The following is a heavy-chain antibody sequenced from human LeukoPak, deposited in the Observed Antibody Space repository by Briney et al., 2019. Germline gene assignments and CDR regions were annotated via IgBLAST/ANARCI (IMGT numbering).Heavy chain of an antibody. J-gene: IGHJ5*02. Sequence: PGGSLRLSCAASGFTFSSYAMSWVRQAPGKGLEWVSAISGSGGSTYYADSVKGRFTISRDNSKNTLYLQMNSLRAEDTAVYYCAKDRCGSGGYFCRWFDPWGQGTLVTVSS. CDR1: GFTFSSYA. D-gene: IGHD3-10*01. CDR3: AKDRCGSGGYFCRWFDP. V-gene: IGHV3-23*01. CDR2: ISGSGGST.